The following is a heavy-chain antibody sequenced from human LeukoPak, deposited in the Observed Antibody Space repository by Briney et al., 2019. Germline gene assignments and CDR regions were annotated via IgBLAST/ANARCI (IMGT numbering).Heavy chain of an antibody. CDR3: ARDPNYHDSSGSIGCNY. J-gene: IGHJ4*02. V-gene: IGHV1-2*06. Sequence: ASVKVSCKASGYTFTGYSMHWVRQAPGQGLEWMGRINPNSGGKNYAQKFQGRVTMTRDTSISTPYMELSSLRFDDTAVYYCARDPNYHDSSGSIGCNYWGQGTLVTVSS. CDR2: INPNSGGK. D-gene: IGHD3-22*01. CDR1: GYTFTGYS.